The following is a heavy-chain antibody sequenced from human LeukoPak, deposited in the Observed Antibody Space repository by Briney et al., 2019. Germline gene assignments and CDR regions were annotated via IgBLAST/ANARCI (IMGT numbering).Heavy chain of an antibody. CDR2: ISSSSYI. D-gene: IGHD6-13*01. CDR3: ARAPWSSTPNWFDP. J-gene: IGHJ5*02. Sequence: GGSLRLSCAASGFTFSSYSMNWVRQAPGKGLEWVSSISSSSYIYYADSVKGRFTISRDNAKNSLYLPMNSLRAEDTAVYYCARAPWSSTPNWFDPWGQGTLVTVSS. CDR1: GFTFSSYS. V-gene: IGHV3-21*01.